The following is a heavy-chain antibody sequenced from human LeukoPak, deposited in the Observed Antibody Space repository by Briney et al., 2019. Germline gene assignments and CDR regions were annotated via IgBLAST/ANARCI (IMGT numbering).Heavy chain of an antibody. CDR3: ASLLWDTSPY. V-gene: IGHV4-34*01. D-gene: IGHD1-26*01. J-gene: IGHJ4*02. Sequence: PSETLSLTCAVYGGSFSGYYWSWIRQPPGKGLEWIGEIYHSGSTNYNPSLKSRVTISVDKSKNQFSLKLSSVTAADTAVYYCASLLWDTSPYWGQGTLVTVSS. CDR2: IYHSGST. CDR1: GGSFSGYY.